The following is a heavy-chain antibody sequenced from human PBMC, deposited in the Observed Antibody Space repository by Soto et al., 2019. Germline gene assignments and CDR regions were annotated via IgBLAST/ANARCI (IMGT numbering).Heavy chain of an antibody. V-gene: IGHV3-33*01. Sequence: GGSLRLSCAASGFTFSSYGMHWVRQAPGKGLEWVAVIWYDGSNKYYADSVKGRFTISRDNSKNTLYLQMNSLRAEDTAVYCCARDLAATREAFFYFWGQGTLVTVSS. CDR2: IWYDGSNK. J-gene: IGHJ4*02. CDR3: ARDLAATREAFFYF. D-gene: IGHD2-15*01. CDR1: GFTFSSYG.